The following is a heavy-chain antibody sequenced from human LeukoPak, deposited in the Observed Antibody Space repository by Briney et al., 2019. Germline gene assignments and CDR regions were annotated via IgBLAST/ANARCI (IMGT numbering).Heavy chain of an antibody. J-gene: IGHJ4*02. CDR1: GGSISSYY. CDR2: IYYSGST. Sequence: PSETLSLTCTVSGGSISSYYWSWIRQPPGKGLEWIGHIYYSGSTNYNPSLKSRVTISVDTSKNQFSLKLSSVTAADTAVYYCARREIRIAARRGAFDYWGQGTLVTVSS. V-gene: IGHV4-59*12. D-gene: IGHD6-6*01. CDR3: ARREIRIAARRGAFDY.